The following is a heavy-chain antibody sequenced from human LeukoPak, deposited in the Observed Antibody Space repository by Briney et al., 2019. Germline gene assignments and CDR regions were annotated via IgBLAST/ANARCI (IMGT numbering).Heavy chain of an antibody. V-gene: IGHV3-48*04. CDR1: GFTFSSYS. J-gene: IGHJ4*02. D-gene: IGHD2-2*02. CDR3: AKRGGYCSSTSCYTFDY. CDR2: ISSSSSTI. Sequence: GGSLRLSCAASGFTFSSYSMNWVRQAPGKGLEWVSYISSSSSTIYYADSVKGRFTISRDNAKNSLYLQMNSLRAEDTAVYYCAKRGGYCSSTSCYTFDYWGQGTLVTVSS.